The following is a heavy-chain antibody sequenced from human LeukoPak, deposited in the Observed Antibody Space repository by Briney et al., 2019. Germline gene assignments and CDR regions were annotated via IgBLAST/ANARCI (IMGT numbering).Heavy chain of an antibody. D-gene: IGHD6-19*01. Sequence: GGSHRLSWSPSGFSVSVYCIGCPRHPARDGLEWVSFINANSGTTSYAASVRGRFTISRDNSKNPLYLQLNTLRADDTATYYCAKPISGGLAVTGGWYHPWGQGTLVVVSS. V-gene: IGHV3-23*01. CDR3: AKPISGGLAVTGGWYHP. J-gene: IGHJ5*01. CDR1: GFSVSVYC. CDR2: INANSGTT.